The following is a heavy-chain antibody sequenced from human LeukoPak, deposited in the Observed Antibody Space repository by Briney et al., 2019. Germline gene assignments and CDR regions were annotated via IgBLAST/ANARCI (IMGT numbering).Heavy chain of an antibody. CDR3: AKDLWFGELPNPANNWFDP. D-gene: IGHD3-10*01. J-gene: IGHJ5*02. V-gene: IGHV3-66*01. Sequence: GGSLRLSCAASGFTVSINYMSWVRQAPGKGLEWVSVIYSGGSTYYADSVKGRFTISRDNSKNTLYLQMNSLRAEDTAVYYCAKDLWFGELPNPANNWFDPWGQGTLVTVSS. CDR1: GFTVSINY. CDR2: IYSGGST.